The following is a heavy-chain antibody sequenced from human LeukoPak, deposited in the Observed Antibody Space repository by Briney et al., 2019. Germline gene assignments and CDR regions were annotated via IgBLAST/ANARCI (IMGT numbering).Heavy chain of an antibody. D-gene: IGHD1-26*01. CDR3: ARDGLYSGTYYGAFDI. V-gene: IGHV3-48*02. J-gene: IGHJ3*02. CDR2: ISSSSSTI. Sequence: PGGSLRLSCAASGFTFSTYWMSWVRQAPGKGLEWVSYISSSSSTISYTDSVKGRFTISRDNAKNSLYLQMNSLRDEDTAVYYCARDGLYSGTYYGAFDIWGQGTMVTVSS. CDR1: GFTFSTYW.